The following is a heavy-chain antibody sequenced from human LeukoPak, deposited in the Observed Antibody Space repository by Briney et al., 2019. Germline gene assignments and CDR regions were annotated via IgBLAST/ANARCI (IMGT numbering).Heavy chain of an antibody. D-gene: IGHD2-15*01. Sequence: SETLSLTYAVSGYSISSDYYWGWIRQPPGKGLEWIGSIYHSGSTYYNPSLKSRVTISVDTSKNQFSLKLSSVTAADTAVYYCARSHCSGDSCNSNPTHFDYRGQGTLVTVSS. CDR3: ARSHCSGDSCNSNPTHFDY. CDR2: IYHSGST. V-gene: IGHV4-38-2*01. CDR1: GYSISSDYY. J-gene: IGHJ4*02.